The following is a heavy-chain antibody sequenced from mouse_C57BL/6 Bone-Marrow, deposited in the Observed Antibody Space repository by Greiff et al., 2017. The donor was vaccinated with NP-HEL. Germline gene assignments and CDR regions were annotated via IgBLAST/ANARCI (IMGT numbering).Heavy chain of an antibody. CDR2: IHPSDSDT. CDR1: AYTFTSSW. CDR3: AIQDSSGYGYYAMDY. Sequence: QVQLQQPGAELVKPGASVKVSCKASAYTFTSSWLHWWKQRPGQGLGWIGRIHPSDSDTNYNQKLKGKATLTVDKSSSTAYMQLSSLTSEDSAVYYCAIQDSSGYGYYAMDYWGQGTSVTVSS. V-gene: IGHV1-74*01. D-gene: IGHD3-2*02. J-gene: IGHJ4*01.